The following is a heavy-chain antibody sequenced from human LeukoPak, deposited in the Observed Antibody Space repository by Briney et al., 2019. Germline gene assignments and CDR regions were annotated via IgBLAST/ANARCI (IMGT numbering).Heavy chain of an antibody. V-gene: IGHV3-21*01. D-gene: IGHD3/OR15-3a*01. CDR1: GFTFSSYS. CDR3: GRERTGDCDY. Sequence: GGSLRLSCAASGFTFSSYSMNWVRQAPGKGLEWVSSISSSSSYIYYADSVKGRLTISRDNAKNSLYLQMNTLRAEDTAFYYCGRERTGDCDYWGQGTLVTVSS. J-gene: IGHJ4*02. CDR2: ISSSSSYI.